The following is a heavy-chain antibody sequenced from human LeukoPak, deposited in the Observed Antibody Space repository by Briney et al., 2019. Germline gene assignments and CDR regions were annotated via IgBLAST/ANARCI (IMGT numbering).Heavy chain of an antibody. Sequence: ASVKVSCKASGYTFTGYYMHWVRQAPGQGLEWMGWINPNSGGTNYAQKFQGRVTMTRDTSISTAYMELSRLRSDDTAVYYCARLDTAMVWGIIDYWGQGTLVTVSS. V-gene: IGHV1-2*02. CDR3: ARLDTAMVWGIIDY. D-gene: IGHD5-18*01. J-gene: IGHJ4*02. CDR1: GYTFTGYY. CDR2: INPNSGGT.